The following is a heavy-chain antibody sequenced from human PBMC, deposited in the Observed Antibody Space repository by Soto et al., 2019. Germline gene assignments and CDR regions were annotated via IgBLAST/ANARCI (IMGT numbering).Heavy chain of an antibody. Sequence: GGSLRLSCAASGFTFSGSAMHWVRQASGKGLEWVGRIRSKANSYATAYAASVKGRFTISREYSKNTAYLQMNSLKTEDTALYYCTRQDPPSTVTPHLGNYWGQGTLVTVSS. J-gene: IGHJ4*02. CDR1: GFTFSGSA. CDR3: TRQDPPSTVTPHLGNY. V-gene: IGHV3-73*01. CDR2: IRSKANSYAT. D-gene: IGHD4-17*01.